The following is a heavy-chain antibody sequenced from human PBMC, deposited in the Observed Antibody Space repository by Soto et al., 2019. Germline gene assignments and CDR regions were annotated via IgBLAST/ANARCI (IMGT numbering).Heavy chain of an antibody. CDR2: ISYDGSNK. V-gene: IGHV3-30*18. CDR1: GFTFSSYG. CDR3: GKGSYSGRYSGFDC. Sequence: PGGSLRLSSAASGFTFSSYGMFWVRQAPGRGLEWVAFISYDGSNKCSDSVRGRFTISRDNSKNTLYLQMNSLRAEDTAVYYCGKGSYSGRYSGFDCWGQGTLVTVSS. J-gene: IGHJ4*02. D-gene: IGHD1-26*01.